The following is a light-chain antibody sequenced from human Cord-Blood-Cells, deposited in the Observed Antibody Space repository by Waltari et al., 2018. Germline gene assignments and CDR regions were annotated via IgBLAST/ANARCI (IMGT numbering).Light chain of an antibody. CDR3: QQRSNWWT. Sequence: EIVLTQSPATLSLSPGERATLSCRASQSVSSYLAWYQQKPGHAPRPLIYDASNRATGIPARFSGSGSGTDFTLTISSLEPEDFAVYYCQQRSNWWTFGQGTKVEIK. CDR1: QSVSSY. CDR2: DAS. V-gene: IGKV3-11*01. J-gene: IGKJ1*01.